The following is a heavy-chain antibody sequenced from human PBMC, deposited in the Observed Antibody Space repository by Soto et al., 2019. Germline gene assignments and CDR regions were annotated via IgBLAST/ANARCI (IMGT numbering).Heavy chain of an antibody. D-gene: IGHD6-6*01. CDR1: GGTFSSYA. CDR3: AREYSSSAQYLYFDV. V-gene: IGHV1-69*01. J-gene: IGHJ2*01. CDR2: IIPITGTV. Sequence: QVQLVQSGAEVKKPGSSVKVSCKVSGGTFSSYAIGWVRQAPGQGLEWMVGIIPITGTVNYAQKFQGRVTITADESTTTVYMDLSSLRSEDTAVYYCAREYSSSAQYLYFDVCGRGTLVTVSS.